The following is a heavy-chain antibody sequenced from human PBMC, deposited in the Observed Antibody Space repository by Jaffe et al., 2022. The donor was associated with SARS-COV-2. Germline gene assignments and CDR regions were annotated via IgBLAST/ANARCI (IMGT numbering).Heavy chain of an antibody. V-gene: IGHV1-2*06. J-gene: IGHJ4*02. CDR1: GYTFTGYY. Sequence: QVQLVQSGAEVKKPGASVKVSCKASGYTFTGYYMHWVRQAPGQGLEWMGRINPNSGGTNYAQKFQGRVTMTRDTSISTAYMELSRLRSDDTAVYYCAREVAAPTSGRRYFDYWGQGTLVTVSS. CDR3: AREVAAPTSGRRYFDY. CDR2: INPNSGGT. D-gene: IGHD6-6*01.